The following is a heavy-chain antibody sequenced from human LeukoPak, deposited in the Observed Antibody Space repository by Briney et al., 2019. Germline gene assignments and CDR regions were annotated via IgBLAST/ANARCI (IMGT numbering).Heavy chain of an antibody. CDR3: AVPQWLGPSYYYGMDV. D-gene: IGHD5-12*01. V-gene: IGHV1-69*06. CDR1: GGTLSSYA. J-gene: IGHJ6*04. Sequence: SVTVSCKASGGTLSSYALSWVRQARGQGLEWMGGIIPSFGTANYAQKFQGRVTITADKSTSTAYMELSSLSSEDRAVYYCAVPQWLGPSYYYGMDVWGKGTTVTVSS. CDR2: IIPSFGTA.